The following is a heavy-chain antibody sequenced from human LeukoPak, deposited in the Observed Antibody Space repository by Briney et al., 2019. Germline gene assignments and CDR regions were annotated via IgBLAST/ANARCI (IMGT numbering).Heavy chain of an antibody. CDR3: ASSYYYDSSGYYPWRAFDI. J-gene: IGHJ3*02. CDR1: GFTVSSNY. Sequence: PGGSLRLSCAASGFTVSSNYMSWVRQAPGKGLEWVSSISSSSSYIYYADSVRGRFTISRDNAENSLYLQMNSLRAEDTAVYYCASSYYYDSSGYYPWRAFDIWGQGTMVTVSS. CDR2: ISSSSSYI. V-gene: IGHV3-21*01. D-gene: IGHD3-22*01.